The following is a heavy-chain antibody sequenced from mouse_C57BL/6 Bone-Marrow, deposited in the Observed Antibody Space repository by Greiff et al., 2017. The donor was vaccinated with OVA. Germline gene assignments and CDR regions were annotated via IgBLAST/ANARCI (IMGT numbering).Heavy chain of an antibody. Sequence: VQLQQSGAELVRPGASVTLSCKASGYTFTDYEMHWVKQTPVHGLEWIGAIDPETGGTAYNQKFKGKAILTADKSSSTAYMELRSLTSEDSAVYYCTRYYSNYGDFDYWGQGTTLTVSS. CDR3: TRYYSNYGDFDY. D-gene: IGHD2-5*01. CDR2: IDPETGGT. J-gene: IGHJ2*01. CDR1: GYTFTDYE. V-gene: IGHV1-15*01.